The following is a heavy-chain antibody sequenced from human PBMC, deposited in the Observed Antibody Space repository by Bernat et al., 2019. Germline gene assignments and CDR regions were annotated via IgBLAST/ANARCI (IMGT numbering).Heavy chain of an antibody. V-gene: IGHV4-39*01. CDR3: ARLNCSSTSCYSVRDYWYFDL. Sequence: QLQLQESGPGLVKPSETLSLTCTVSGGSISSSSYYWGWIRQPPGKGLEWIGSIYYSGSTYYNPSLKSRVTISVDTSKNQFSLKLRSVTAADTAVYYCARLNCSSTSCYSVRDYWYFDLWGRGTLVTVSS. CDR1: GGSISSSSYY. J-gene: IGHJ2*01. CDR2: IYYSGST. D-gene: IGHD2-2*01.